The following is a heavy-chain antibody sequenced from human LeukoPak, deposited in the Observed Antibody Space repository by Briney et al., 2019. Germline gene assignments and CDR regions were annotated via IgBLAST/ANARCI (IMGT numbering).Heavy chain of an antibody. V-gene: IGHV1-46*01. J-gene: IGHJ5*02. CDR2: INPSGGST. CDR3: ARRAVAGWFDP. Sequence: ASVKVSCKAFGYTFTSYYMHWVRQAPGQGLEWMGIINPSGGSTSYAQKFQGRVTMTRDTSTSTVYMELSSLRSEGTAVYYCARRAVAGWFDPWGQGTLVTVSS. CDR1: GYTFTSYY. D-gene: IGHD6-19*01.